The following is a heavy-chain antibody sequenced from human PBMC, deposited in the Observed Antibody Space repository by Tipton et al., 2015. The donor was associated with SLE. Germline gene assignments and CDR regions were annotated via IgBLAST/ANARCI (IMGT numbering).Heavy chain of an antibody. Sequence: GLVKPSETLSLTCAVSGASIRTYYWSWIRQSPGKGLEWIGHMYHSGSTNYNPSLASRVTISVDTAKNQFSLKLTSVTAADTAVYYCARGYCSGDVCFGRGYFDYWGQGTQVTVSS. J-gene: IGHJ4*02. CDR3: ARGYCSGDVCFGRGYFDY. CDR1: GASIRTYY. V-gene: IGHV4-59*08. D-gene: IGHD2-8*02. CDR2: MYHSGST.